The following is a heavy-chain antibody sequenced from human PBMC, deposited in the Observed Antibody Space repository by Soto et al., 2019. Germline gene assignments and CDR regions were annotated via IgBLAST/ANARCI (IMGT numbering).Heavy chain of an antibody. CDR1: GYTFTGYY. D-gene: IGHD2-8*01. CDR3: ARVVPDNIVLMVYAMNYYGMDV. J-gene: IGHJ6*02. CDR2: INPNSGGT. Sequence: ASVKVSCKASGYTFTGYYMHWVRQAPGQGLEWMGWINPNSGGTNYAQKFQGRVTMTRDTSISTAYMELSRLRSDDTAVYYCARVVPDNIVLMVYAMNYYGMDVGGQGTTVTVSS. V-gene: IGHV1-2*02.